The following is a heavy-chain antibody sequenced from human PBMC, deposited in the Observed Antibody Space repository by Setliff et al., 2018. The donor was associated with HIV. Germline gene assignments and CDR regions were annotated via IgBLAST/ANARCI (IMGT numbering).Heavy chain of an antibody. Sequence: PSETLSLTCSVSNGSINGYYWTWIRQPPGKGLEWIGYISHTGSTNFNPSLKSRVSMSVDLSKNQFSLHLVSVTAADTAVYYCARAPTGELDFWGQGTLVTVSS. CDR1: NGSINGYY. V-gene: IGHV4-59*08. D-gene: IGHD7-27*01. CDR3: ARAPTGELDF. CDR2: ISHTGST. J-gene: IGHJ4*02.